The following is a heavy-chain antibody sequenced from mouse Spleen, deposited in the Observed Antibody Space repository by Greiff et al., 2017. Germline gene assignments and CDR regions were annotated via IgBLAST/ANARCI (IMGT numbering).Heavy chain of an antibody. J-gene: IGHJ4*01. V-gene: IGHV5-4*03. CDR3: ARGLWDYDEPYYAMDY. CDR1: GFTFSSYA. D-gene: IGHD2-4*01. Sequence: EVKVVESGGGLVKPGGSLKLSCAASGFTFSSYAMSWVRQTPEKRLEWVATISDGGSYTYYPDNVKGRFTISRDNAKNNLYLQMSHLKSEDTAMYYCARGLWDYDEPYYAMDYWGQGTSVTVSS. CDR2: ISDGGSYT.